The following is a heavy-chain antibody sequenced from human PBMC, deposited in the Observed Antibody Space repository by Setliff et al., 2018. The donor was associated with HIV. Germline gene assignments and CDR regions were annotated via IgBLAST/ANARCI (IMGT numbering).Heavy chain of an antibody. D-gene: IGHD4-17*01. V-gene: IGHV3-15*01. J-gene: IGHJ4*02. Sequence: PGGSLRLSCVTSGLSFTNAWMSWVRQAPGKGLEWVGRVKSQSNGGTIDYGEPVKGRFTTSRDDSKDTVHLEMNSLRAEDTAFYYCARLSPPDDYGDLGGIDYWGQGTLVTVSS. CDR2: VKSQSNGGTI. CDR3: ARLSPPDDYGDLGGIDY. CDR1: GLSFTNAW.